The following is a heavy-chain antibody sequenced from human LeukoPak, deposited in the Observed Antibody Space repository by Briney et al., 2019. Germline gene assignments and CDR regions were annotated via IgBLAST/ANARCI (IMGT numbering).Heavy chain of an antibody. Sequence: APVKVSCKASGYTFTSYYMHWVRQAPGQGLEWMGIINPSGGGTSYAQKFQGRVTMTRDTSTSTVYMELSSLRSEDTAVYYCARVGVWGSYRYTAPLDYWGQGTLVTVSS. V-gene: IGHV1-46*01. D-gene: IGHD3-16*02. CDR1: GYTFTSYY. CDR2: INPSGGGT. J-gene: IGHJ4*02. CDR3: ARVGVWGSYRYTAPLDY.